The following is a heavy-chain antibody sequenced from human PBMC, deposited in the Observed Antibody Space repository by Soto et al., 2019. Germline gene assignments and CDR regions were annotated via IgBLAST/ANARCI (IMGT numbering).Heavy chain of an antibody. V-gene: IGHV4-59*01. Sequence: SETLSLTCTVSGASISTDYWSWIRQSPGKGLEWIGYIYYGGSINYNPSLKSRVIISVDTSKNQFFLRLSSVTTADTAVYYCARAPGKMARSYWFDPWGQGTLVT. CDR3: ARAPGKMARSYWFDP. D-gene: IGHD3-10*01. J-gene: IGHJ5*02. CDR2: IYYGGSI. CDR1: GASISTDY.